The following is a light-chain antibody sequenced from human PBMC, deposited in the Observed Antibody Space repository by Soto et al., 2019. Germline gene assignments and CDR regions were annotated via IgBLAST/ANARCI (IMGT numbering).Light chain of an antibody. Sequence: DIQMTQSPSTLSGSVGDRVTITCRASQTISSWLAWYQQKPGKAPKLLIYRASSLHSGVPSRFSGRGSVTDFTLTISSLQPEDFATYYCQQSYSSPVYTFGQGTKLEI. J-gene: IGKJ2*01. CDR1: QTISSW. CDR2: RAS. V-gene: IGKV1-39*01. CDR3: QQSYSSPVYT.